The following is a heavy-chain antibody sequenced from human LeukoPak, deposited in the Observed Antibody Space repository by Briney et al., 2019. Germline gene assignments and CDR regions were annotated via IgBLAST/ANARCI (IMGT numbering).Heavy chain of an antibody. CDR1: GFTFSRYA. V-gene: IGHV3-23*01. Sequence: GGSLRLSCAASGFTFSRYAMSWVRQGPGKRLEWVSTISGTDDYIYYADTVKGRFTISRDNSKNTLYLQMNGLRPEDTAIYYCATDYPRYYYYMDVWGKGATVTVSS. D-gene: IGHD4-11*01. J-gene: IGHJ6*03. CDR3: ATDYPRYYYYMDV. CDR2: ISGTDDYI.